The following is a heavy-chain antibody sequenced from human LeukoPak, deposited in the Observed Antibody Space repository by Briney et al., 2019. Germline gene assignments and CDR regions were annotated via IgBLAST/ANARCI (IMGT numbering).Heavy chain of an antibody. CDR2: INPSGGST. J-gene: IGHJ4*02. Sequence: ASVKVSCKASGYTFTSYYMHWVRQAPGQGLEWMGIINPSGGSTSYAQKFQGRVTMTRDTSTSTVYMELSSLRSEDTAVYYCAREGETWGLMTKGFFDYWGQRTLVTVSP. CDR3: AREGETWGLMTKGFFDY. D-gene: IGHD3-16*01. CDR1: GYTFTSYY. V-gene: IGHV1-46*03.